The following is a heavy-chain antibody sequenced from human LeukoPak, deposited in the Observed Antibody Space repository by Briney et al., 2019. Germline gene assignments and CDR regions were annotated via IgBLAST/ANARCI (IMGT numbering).Heavy chain of an antibody. CDR3: SRGPTQQWPYSGTDV. Sequence: GRSLRLSCTASGFTFGDHAMSWVRQAPGKGLEWLGFIRSKAYGGTTEYAASAKGRFTISRDDSKSTAYLQMNSLTTEDTAVYYCSRGPTQQWPYSGTDVWGQGTTVIVSS. J-gene: IGHJ6*02. CDR1: GFTFGDHA. D-gene: IGHD5-18*01. CDR2: IRSKAYGGTT. V-gene: IGHV3-49*04.